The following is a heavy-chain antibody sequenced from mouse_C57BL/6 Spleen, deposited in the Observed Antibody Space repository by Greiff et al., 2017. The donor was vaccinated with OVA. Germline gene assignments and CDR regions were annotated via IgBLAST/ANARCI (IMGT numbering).Heavy chain of an antibody. D-gene: IGHD1-1*01. CDR2: IYPSDSET. Sequence: QVQLQQPGAELVRPGSSVKLSCKASGYTFTSYWMDWVKQRPGQGLEWIGNIYPSDSETHYNQKFKDKATLTVDKSSSTAYMQLSSLTSEDSAVYYCARRGRYYFDDWGQGTTLTVSS. J-gene: IGHJ2*01. V-gene: IGHV1-61*01. CDR1: GYTFTSYW. CDR3: ARRGRYYFDD.